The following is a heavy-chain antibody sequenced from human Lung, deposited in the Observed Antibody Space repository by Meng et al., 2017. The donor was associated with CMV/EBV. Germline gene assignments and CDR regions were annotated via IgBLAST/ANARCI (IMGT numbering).Heavy chain of an antibody. CDR1: GGSISSSSYY. J-gene: IGHJ4*02. D-gene: IGHD6-19*01. V-gene: IGHV4-39*01. CDR3: ARPDDSSGWYMPFDY. CDR2: IYYSGST. Sequence: SXTXSLXCTVSGGSISSSSYYWGWIRQPPGKGLEWIGSIYYSGSTYYNPSLKSRVTISVDTSKNQFSLKLSSVTAADTAVYYCARPDDSSGWYMPFDYWGQGTXVTVSS.